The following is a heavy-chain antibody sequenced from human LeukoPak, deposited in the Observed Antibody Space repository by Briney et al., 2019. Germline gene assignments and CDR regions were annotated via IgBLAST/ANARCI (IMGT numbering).Heavy chain of an antibody. CDR3: ARDSPYSSSWHDAFDI. CDR2: IYYSGST. D-gene: IGHD6-13*01. V-gene: IGHV4-59*12. CDR1: GGSISSYY. Sequence: SETLSLTCTVSGGSISSYYWSWIRQPPGKGLEWIGYIYYSGSTNYNPSLKSRVTISVDRSKNQFSLKLSSVTAADTAVYYCARDSPYSSSWHDAFDIWGQGTMVTVSS. J-gene: IGHJ3*02.